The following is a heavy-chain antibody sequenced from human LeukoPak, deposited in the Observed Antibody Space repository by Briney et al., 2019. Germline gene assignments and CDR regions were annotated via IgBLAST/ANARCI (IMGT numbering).Heavy chain of an antibody. D-gene: IGHD3-22*01. V-gene: IGHV1-46*01. CDR2: INPSGGST. CDR3: ARDVRNSYDSSGYYKSSLFY. Sequence: ASVKVSCKASGYTFTSYYMHWVRQAPGQGLEWMGIINPSGGSTSYAQKLQGRVTMTRDTSTSTVYMELSSLRSEDTAVYYCARDVRNSYDSSGYYKSSLFYWGKGTLVTVSS. CDR1: GYTFTSYY. J-gene: IGHJ4*02.